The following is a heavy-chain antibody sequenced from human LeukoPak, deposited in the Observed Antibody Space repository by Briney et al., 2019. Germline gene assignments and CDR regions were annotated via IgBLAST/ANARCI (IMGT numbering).Heavy chain of an antibody. CDR2: IYSGGNT. CDR3: VRESRVNSWSLDY. Sequence: PGGSLRLSCAASELTVNSNYMSWVRQAPGKGLEWVSIIYSGGNTYYADSVKGRFTISRDNSKNTLYLQVNNLRAEDTAVYYCVRESRVNSWSLDYWGQGTLITVSS. D-gene: IGHD2/OR15-2a*01. J-gene: IGHJ4*02. V-gene: IGHV3-53*01. CDR1: ELTVNSNY.